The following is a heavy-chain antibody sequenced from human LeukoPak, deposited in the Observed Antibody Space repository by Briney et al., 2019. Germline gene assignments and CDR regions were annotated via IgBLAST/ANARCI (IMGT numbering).Heavy chain of an antibody. CDR1: GGPISGSSYY. Sequence: SETLSLTCTVPGGPISGSSYYGGWIRQPPGMGLEWSESLYYGVCVYYNPSLKTRVAISVDTSKNQFSLRLNSVTAAETAVYYCARHFGPNVGDAFDIWGQGTIVTASS. V-gene: IGHV4-39*01. CDR2: LYYGVCV. J-gene: IGHJ3*02. CDR3: ARHFGPNVGDAFDI. D-gene: IGHD4/OR15-4a*01.